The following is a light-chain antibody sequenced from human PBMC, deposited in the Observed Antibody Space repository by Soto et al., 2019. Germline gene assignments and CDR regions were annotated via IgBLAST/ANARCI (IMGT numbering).Light chain of an antibody. CDR3: QQRHNWPLT. J-gene: IGKJ4*01. V-gene: IGKV3-11*01. CDR2: DVS. Sequence: EIVLSQSPATLSLSPGERATLACRASQSISSHLAWYQQKPGQAPRLLMYDVSNRATDIPARFSGSGSGTDFTLTTSSLEPEDFAVYYCQQRHNWPLTFGGGTKVEIK. CDR1: QSISSH.